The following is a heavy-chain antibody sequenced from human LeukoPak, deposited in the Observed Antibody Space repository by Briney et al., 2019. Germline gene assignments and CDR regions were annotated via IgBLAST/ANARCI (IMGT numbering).Heavy chain of an antibody. Sequence: PGGSLRLSCAASGFTFSSYSMNWVRQAPGKGLEWVSYISSSSSTIYYADSVKGRFTISRDNSKNTLYLQMNSLRAEDTAIYYCAKVFHSGSFDYWGQGTLVTVSS. CDR2: ISSSSSTI. D-gene: IGHD1-26*01. CDR3: AKVFHSGSFDY. J-gene: IGHJ4*02. CDR1: GFTFSSYS. V-gene: IGHV3-48*01.